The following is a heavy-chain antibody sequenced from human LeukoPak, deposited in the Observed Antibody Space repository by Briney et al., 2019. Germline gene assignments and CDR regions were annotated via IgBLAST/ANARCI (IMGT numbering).Heavy chain of an antibody. D-gene: IGHD1-26*01. V-gene: IGHV3-30-3*01. CDR3: ARDRVGATISYFDY. J-gene: IGHJ4*02. CDR1: GFTFSSYA. CDR2: ISYDGSNK. Sequence: TGGSLRLSCAASGFTFSSYAMHWVRQAPGKGLEWVAVISYDGSNKYYADSVKGRFTISRDNSKNTLYLQMNSLRAEDTAVYYCARDRVGATISYFDYWGQGTLVTVSS.